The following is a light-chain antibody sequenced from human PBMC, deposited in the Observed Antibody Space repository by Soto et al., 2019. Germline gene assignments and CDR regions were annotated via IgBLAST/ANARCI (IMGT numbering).Light chain of an antibody. CDR3: LQDYIYPWT. Sequence: DIQMTQSPSTLSSSVGDRVTITCRASQGISSYLAWYQQKPGRAPKLLIYAASTLQSGVPSRFRGSGSGTDFTLTISSLQPEDVATYFCLQDYIYPWTFGQGTKVDIK. J-gene: IGKJ1*01. CDR1: QGISSY. CDR2: AAS. V-gene: IGKV1-9*01.